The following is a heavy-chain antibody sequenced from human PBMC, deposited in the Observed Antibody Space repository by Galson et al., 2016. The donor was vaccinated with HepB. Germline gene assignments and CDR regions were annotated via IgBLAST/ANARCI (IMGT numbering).Heavy chain of an antibody. Sequence: SLRLSCAASGFTFSSYWMHWVRQAPGKGLVWVSRINSDGSSTNYVDSVKGRFTISRDNAKNTLYLQMNSLRAEDTAVYYCASSVAAAGNWFDPWGQGTLVTVSS. CDR1: GFTFSSYW. J-gene: IGHJ5*02. CDR2: INSDGSST. V-gene: IGHV3-74*01. CDR3: ASSVAAAGNWFDP. D-gene: IGHD6-13*01.